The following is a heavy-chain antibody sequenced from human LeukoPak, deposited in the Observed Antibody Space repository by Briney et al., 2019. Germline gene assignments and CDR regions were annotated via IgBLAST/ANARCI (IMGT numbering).Heavy chain of an antibody. J-gene: IGHJ4*02. CDR2: IYYTGTT. V-gene: IGHV4-39*07. Sequence: SETLSLTCSVSDVSLSGYYWSWIRQSPGKALEWIGSIYYTGTTYYNPSLNYRVTISVDTSKNQFSLRLTSVTAADTAVYYCARVAGGYSYGENDYWGQGTLVTVSS. CDR3: ARVAGGYSYGENDY. CDR1: DVSLSGYY. D-gene: IGHD5-18*01.